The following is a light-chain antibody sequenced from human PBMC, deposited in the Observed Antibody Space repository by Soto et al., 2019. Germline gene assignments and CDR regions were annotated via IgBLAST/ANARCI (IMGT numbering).Light chain of an antibody. CDR1: QSISSW. CDR3: QHYNSS. J-gene: IGKJ2*01. V-gene: IGKV1-5*03. Sequence: DIQMTQSPSTLSASVGDRVTITCRASQSISSWLAWYQQKPGKAPKLLIYKASSLEGGVPSRFSGSGSGTEFTLTISSLQPDDFATYYCQHYNSSFGQGTKLEIK. CDR2: KAS.